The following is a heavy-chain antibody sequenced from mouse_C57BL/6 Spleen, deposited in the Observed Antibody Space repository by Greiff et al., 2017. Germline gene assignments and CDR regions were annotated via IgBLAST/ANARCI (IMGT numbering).Heavy chain of an antibody. CDR1: GYTFTSYW. CDR3: ARSPSDYGSSPYYCDY. D-gene: IGHD1-1*01. Sequence: QVQLQQSGAELAKPGASVKLSCKASGYTFTSYWMHWVNQRPGKGLEWIGYIIPSGGNTKYHQKFKDKATLTANKTSSTAYMQLSSLTDEDVACDDRARSPSDYGSSPYYCDYWGQGTTLTVSS. J-gene: IGHJ2*01. V-gene: IGHV1-7*01. CDR2: IIPSGGNT.